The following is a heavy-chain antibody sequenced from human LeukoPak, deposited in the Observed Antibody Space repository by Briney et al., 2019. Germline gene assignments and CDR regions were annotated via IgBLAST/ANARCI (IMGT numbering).Heavy chain of an antibody. V-gene: IGHV3-21*01. Sequence: PGGSLTLSCAASGFTFSSYSMNWVRQAPGKGLEWVSSISSSSSYIYYADSVKGRFTISRDNAKNSLYLQMNSLRTEDTAVYYCSREMGGYQLLKNFDLWGQGTLVTVSS. CDR1: GFTFSSYS. CDR3: SREMGGYQLLKNFDL. CDR2: ISSSSSYI. D-gene: IGHD2-2*01. J-gene: IGHJ4*02.